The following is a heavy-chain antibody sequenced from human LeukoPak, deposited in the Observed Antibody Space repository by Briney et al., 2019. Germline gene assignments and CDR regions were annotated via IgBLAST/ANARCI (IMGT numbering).Heavy chain of an antibody. J-gene: IGHJ6*04. CDR2: ISSSGSTI. D-gene: IGHD3-10*02. CDR1: GFTFTTYG. CDR3: AELGITMIGGV. V-gene: IGHV3-48*04. Sequence: GGSLRLSCAASGFTFTTYGFNWVRQAPGKGLEWVSYISSSGSTIYYADSVKGRFTISRDNAKNSLYLQMNSLRAEDTAVYYCAELGITMIGGVWGKGTTVTISS.